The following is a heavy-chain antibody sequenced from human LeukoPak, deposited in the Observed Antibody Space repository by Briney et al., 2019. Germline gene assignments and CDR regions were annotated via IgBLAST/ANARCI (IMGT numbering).Heavy chain of an antibody. D-gene: IGHD3-22*01. V-gene: IGHV7-4-1*02. CDR3: ARDRRPTMIVLRGGFDP. CDR2: INTNTGNP. CDR1: GYTFTSYA. J-gene: IGHJ5*02. Sequence: ASVKVSCKASGYTFTSYAMNWVRQAPGQGLEWMGWINTNTGNPTYAQGFTGRFVFSLDTSVSTAYLQISSLKAEDTAVYYCARDRRPTMIVLRGGFDPWGQGTLVTVSS.